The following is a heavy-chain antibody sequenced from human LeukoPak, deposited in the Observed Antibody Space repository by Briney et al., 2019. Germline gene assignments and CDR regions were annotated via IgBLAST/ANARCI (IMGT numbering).Heavy chain of an antibody. V-gene: IGHV3-30*18. D-gene: IGHD1-1*01. CDR1: GFTFSSYA. J-gene: IGHJ6*03. CDR3: AKYRRNDYYYYYYMDV. Sequence: GGSLRLSCAASGFTFSSYAMHWVRQAPGKGLEWVAVISYDGSNKYYADSVKGRFTISRDNSKNTLYLQMNSLRAEDTAVYYCAKYRRNDYYYYYYMDVWGKGTTVTVSS. CDR2: ISYDGSNK.